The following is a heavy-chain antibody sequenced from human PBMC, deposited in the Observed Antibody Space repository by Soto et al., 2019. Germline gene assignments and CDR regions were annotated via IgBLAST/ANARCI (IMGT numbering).Heavy chain of an antibody. CDR3: AREGRTIGYCSGGSCYLGLGY. J-gene: IGHJ4*02. Sequence: QVQLQESGPGLVKPSETLSLTCTVSGGSVSSGSYYWCWIRQPPGKGLEWIGYIYYSGSTNYTPSLQSRLTISVDTSKNQCSLKLSSVTAADAAVYYCAREGRTIGYCSGGSCYLGLGYWGQGTLVTVSS. V-gene: IGHV4-61*01. D-gene: IGHD2-15*01. CDR1: GGSVSSGSYY. CDR2: IYYSGST.